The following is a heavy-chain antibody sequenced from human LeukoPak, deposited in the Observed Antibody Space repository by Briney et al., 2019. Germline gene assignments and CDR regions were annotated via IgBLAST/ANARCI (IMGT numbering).Heavy chain of an antibody. CDR3: ARSFRGAVATIRGYYYYYYYMDV. J-gene: IGHJ6*03. Sequence: GGSLRLSCAASGFTFSSYSMNWVRQAPGKGLEWASSISSSSSYIYYADSVKGRFTISRDNAKNSLYLQMNSLRAEDTAVYYCARSFRGAVATIRGYYYYYYYMDVWGKGTTVTVSS. CDR1: GFTFSSYS. D-gene: IGHD3-10*01. V-gene: IGHV3-21*01. CDR2: ISSSSSYI.